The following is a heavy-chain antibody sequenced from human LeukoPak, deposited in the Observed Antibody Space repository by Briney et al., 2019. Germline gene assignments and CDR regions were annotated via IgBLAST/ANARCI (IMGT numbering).Heavy chain of an antibody. CDR3: ARDRYDSSGYYCISDY. V-gene: IGHV3-21*06. Sequence: GGPLRLSCAASGFTFSSYSMTWVRQAPGKGPEGVSSITRSSIYIYYADSVKGRFTISRDNAKNLLYLQMNSLRAEDTAVYYCARDRYDSSGYYCISDYWGQGTLVTVSS. J-gene: IGHJ4*02. CDR2: ITRSSIYI. CDR1: GFTFSSYS. D-gene: IGHD3-22*01.